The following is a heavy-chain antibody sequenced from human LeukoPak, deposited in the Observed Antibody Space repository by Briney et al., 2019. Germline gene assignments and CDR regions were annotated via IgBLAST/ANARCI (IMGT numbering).Heavy chain of an antibody. J-gene: IGHJ4*02. CDR3: AIGSYCSGGSCYPLFDY. CDR2: IYGDGST. D-gene: IGHD2-15*01. V-gene: IGHV3-53*01. Sequence: GGSLRLSCVASGFTVKNNYMNWVRQAPGKGLEWVSGIYGDGSTYYADFVKGRFTISRDSSKNTLYLQMNSLRAEDTAVYYCAIGSYCSGGSCYPLFDYWGRGTLVTVSS. CDR1: GFTVKNNY.